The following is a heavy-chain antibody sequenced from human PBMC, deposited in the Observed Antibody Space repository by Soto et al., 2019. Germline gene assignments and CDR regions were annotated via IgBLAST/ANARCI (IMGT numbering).Heavy chain of an antibody. CDR3: AASTTSFGVVVYNWFDP. CDR1: GFTFTSSA. V-gene: IGHV1-58*01. Sequence: SVKVSCKASGFTFTSSAVQWVRQARGQRLEWIGWIVVGSGNTNYAQKFQERVTITRDMSTSTAYMELSSLRSEDTAVYYCAASTTSFGVVVYNWFDPWGQGTLVTVSS. CDR2: IVVGSGNT. J-gene: IGHJ5*02. D-gene: IGHD3-3*01.